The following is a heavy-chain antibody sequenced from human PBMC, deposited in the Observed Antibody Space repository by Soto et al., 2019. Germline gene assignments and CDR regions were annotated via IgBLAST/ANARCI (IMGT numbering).Heavy chain of an antibody. V-gene: IGHV3-23*01. J-gene: IGHJ4*01. D-gene: IGHD1-1*01. CDR3: AKYLLSYNGHWDRFSF. CDR1: GFTFSDYA. CDR2: IGGGGADT. Sequence: PGGSLRLSCAASGFTFSDYAMTWVRQAPGKGLEWVSGIGGGGADTYYADSVKGRFTISRDNSKNTLYLQMNSLRAEDTAVYYCAKYLLSYNGHWDRFSFWGQGTLVPGSS.